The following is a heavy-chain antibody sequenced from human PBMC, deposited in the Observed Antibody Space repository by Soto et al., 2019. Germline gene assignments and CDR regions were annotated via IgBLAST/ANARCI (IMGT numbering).Heavy chain of an antibody. CDR3: ARDPGLTYYYDSSGYQQTSYYYYYGMDV. J-gene: IGHJ6*02. CDR1: GGSISSGDYY. D-gene: IGHD3-22*01. V-gene: IGHV4-30-4*02. CDR2: IYHSGST. Sequence: SETLSLTCTVSGGSISSGDYYWSWIRQPPGKGLEWIGYIYHSGSTYYNPSLKSRVTISVDRSKNQFSLKLSSVTAADTAVYYCARDPGLTYYYDSSGYQQTSYYYYYGMDVWGQGTTVTVSS.